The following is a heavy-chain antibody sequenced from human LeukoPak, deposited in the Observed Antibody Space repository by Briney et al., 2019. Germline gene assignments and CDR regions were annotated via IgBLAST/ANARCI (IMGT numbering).Heavy chain of an antibody. CDR3: ARERVTSYYPSRYFDY. J-gene: IGHJ4*02. D-gene: IGHD3-9*01. CDR2: ISSSSSYI. Sequence: GGSLRLPCAASGFTFSSYSMNWVRQAPGKGLEWVSSISSSSSYIYYADSVKGRFTISRDNAKNSLYLQMNSLRAEDTAVYYCARERVTSYYPSRYFDYWGQGTLVTVSS. V-gene: IGHV3-21*01. CDR1: GFTFSSYS.